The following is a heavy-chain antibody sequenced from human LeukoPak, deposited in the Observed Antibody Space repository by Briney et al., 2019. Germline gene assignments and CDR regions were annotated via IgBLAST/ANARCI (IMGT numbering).Heavy chain of an antibody. D-gene: IGHD4-17*01. CDR1: GYTFTSYY. V-gene: IGHV1-2*02. Sequence: ASVKVSCKASGYTFTSYYMHWVRQAPGQGLEWMGWINPNSGGANYAQKFQGRVTMTRDTSISTAYMELSRLRSDDTAVYYCARIVTTVTPRGYYYYMDVWGKGTTVTVSS. CDR2: INPNSGGA. CDR3: ARIVTTVTPRGYYYYMDV. J-gene: IGHJ6*03.